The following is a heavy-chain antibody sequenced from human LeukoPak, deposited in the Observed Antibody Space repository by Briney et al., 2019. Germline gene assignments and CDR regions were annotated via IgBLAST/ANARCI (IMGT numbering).Heavy chain of an antibody. J-gene: IGHJ4*02. V-gene: IGHV1-24*01. CDR1: GYTLTELS. CDR3: ATTEGAVAATGY. CDR2: FDPEDGET. D-gene: IGHD6-19*01. Sequence: ASVKVSCKVSGYTLTELSMHWVRQAPGKGLEWMGGFDPEDGETIYAQKFQGRVTMTEDTSTDTAYMELSSLGSEDTAVYYCATTEGAVAATGYWGQGTLVTVSS.